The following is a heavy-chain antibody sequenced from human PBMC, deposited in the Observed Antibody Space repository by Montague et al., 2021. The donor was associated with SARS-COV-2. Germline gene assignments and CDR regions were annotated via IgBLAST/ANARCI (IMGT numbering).Heavy chain of an antibody. J-gene: IGHJ4*02. D-gene: IGHD3-3*01. Sequence: TLSLTCTVSGGSISSGGYYWSWIRQHPGKGLEWIGYIYYSGSSYYNPSLESRVTISVDTSKNQFSLKLSSVTAADTAVYYCARASGKKTIFGVVISYFDYWGQGTLVTVSS. V-gene: IGHV4-31*03. CDR2: IYYSGSS. CDR3: ARASGKKTIFGVVISYFDY. CDR1: GGSISSGGYY.